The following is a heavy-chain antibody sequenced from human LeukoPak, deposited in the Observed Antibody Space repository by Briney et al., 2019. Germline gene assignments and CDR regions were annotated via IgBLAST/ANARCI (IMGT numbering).Heavy chain of an antibody. D-gene: IGHD6-19*01. J-gene: IGHJ4*02. CDR3: ARGPHSGWIDY. CDR1: GYTFTSYY. CDR2: ISPYNANT. V-gene: IGHV1-18*01. Sequence: ASVKVSCQAYGYTFTSYYISWVRQAPGQGLEWMGWISPYNANTNYAQKLQGRITMTTDTSTSTAYMELRSLRSDDTAVYYCARGPHSGWIDYWGQGTLVTVSS.